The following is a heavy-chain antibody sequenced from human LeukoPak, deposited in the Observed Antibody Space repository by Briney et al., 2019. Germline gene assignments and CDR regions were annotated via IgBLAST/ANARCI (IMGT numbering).Heavy chain of an antibody. CDR1: GFTFDDYA. CDR3: AKDLYGGNSYYFDY. J-gene: IGHJ4*02. CDR2: ISWNSGSI. V-gene: IGHV3-9*03. Sequence: GGSLRLSXAASGFTFDDYAMHWVRQAPGKGLEWVSGISWNSGSIGYADSVKGRFTISRDNAKNSLYLQMNSLRAEDMALYYCAKDLYGGNSYYFDYWGQGTLVTVSS. D-gene: IGHD4-23*01.